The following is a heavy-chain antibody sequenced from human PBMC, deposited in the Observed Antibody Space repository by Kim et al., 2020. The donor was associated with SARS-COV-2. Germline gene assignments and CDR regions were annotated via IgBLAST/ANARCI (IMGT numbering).Heavy chain of an antibody. J-gene: IGHJ4*02. Sequence: TYYNPALKSRVTISVDTSKNQFSLKLSSVTAADTAVYYCARTAPIQPLDYWGQGTLVTVSS. V-gene: IGHV4-39*01. CDR2: T. CDR3: ARTAPIQPLDY. D-gene: IGHD5-18*01.